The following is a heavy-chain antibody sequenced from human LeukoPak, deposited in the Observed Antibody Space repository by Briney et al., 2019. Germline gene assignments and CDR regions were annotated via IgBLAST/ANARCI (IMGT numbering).Heavy chain of an antibody. Sequence: ASVNVSCKASGYTFTSYYMHWVRQAPGQGLEWMGIINPSGGSTSYAQKFQGRVTMTRDMSTSTVYMELSSLRSEDTAVYYCARVGIDFWSGYSPNYWFDPWGQGTLVTVSS. D-gene: IGHD3-3*01. CDR2: INPSGGST. CDR1: GYTFTSYY. CDR3: ARVGIDFWSGYSPNYWFDP. V-gene: IGHV1-46*01. J-gene: IGHJ5*02.